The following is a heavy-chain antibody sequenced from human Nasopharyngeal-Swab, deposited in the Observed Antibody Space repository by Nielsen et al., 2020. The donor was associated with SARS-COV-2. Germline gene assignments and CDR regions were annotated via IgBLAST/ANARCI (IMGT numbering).Heavy chain of an antibody. CDR2: IIPIFGTA. J-gene: IGHJ3*02. V-gene: IGHV1-69*13. CDR3: SRDRRTVGTPIFAFDI. Sequence: SVKVSCKASGDTFSSYAISWVRQAPGQGLEWMGGIIPIFGTANYAQKFQGRVTITADESTSTAYMELSSLRSEDTAVYYCSRDRRTVGTPIFAFDIWGHGTMVTVSS. CDR1: GDTFSSYA. D-gene: IGHD4-23*01.